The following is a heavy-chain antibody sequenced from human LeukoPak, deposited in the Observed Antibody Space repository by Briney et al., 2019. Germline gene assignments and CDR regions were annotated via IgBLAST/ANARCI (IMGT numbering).Heavy chain of an antibody. Sequence: SETLSLSCTVSGGSVSSGSYFWTWLRQPPGKGLEWIGYIQSSGSSNYNPSLESRVTISVDTSKDQFSLKLSSVTAADTAIYYCATDYSNFYGLDVWGQGTTVTVSS. CDR3: ATDYSNFYGLDV. CDR1: GGSVSSGSYF. D-gene: IGHD4-11*01. V-gene: IGHV4-61*01. CDR2: IQSSGSS. J-gene: IGHJ6*02.